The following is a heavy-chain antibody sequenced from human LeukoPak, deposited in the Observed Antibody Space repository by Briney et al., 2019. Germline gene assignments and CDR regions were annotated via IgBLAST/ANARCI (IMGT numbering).Heavy chain of an antibody. V-gene: IGHV4-31*03. CDR3: ARPHRNIAVAMSGGAFDI. J-gene: IGHJ3*02. D-gene: IGHD6-19*01. Sequence: PSQTLSLTCTVSGGSISSGGYYWSWIRQHPGKGLEWIGYIYYSGSTYYNPSLKSRVTISVDTSKNQFSLKLSSVTAADTAVYYCARPHRNIAVAMSGGAFDIWGQGTMVTVSS. CDR2: IYYSGST. CDR1: GGSISSGGYY.